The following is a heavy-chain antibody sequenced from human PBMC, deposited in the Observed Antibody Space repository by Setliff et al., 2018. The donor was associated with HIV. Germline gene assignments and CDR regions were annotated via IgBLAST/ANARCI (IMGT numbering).Heavy chain of an antibody. CDR2: ISGSGIST. V-gene: IGHV3-23*01. Sequence: PGGSLRLSCAASGFTFSNYAMRWVRQAPGKGLAWVSGISGSGISTYNADSVKGRFTISRDNSNNTLYLQMNSLRAEDTAVYYCAKDGISGGAYPPYYFDYWGHGTLVTVSS. D-gene: IGHD2-15*01. J-gene: IGHJ4*01. CDR1: GFTFSNYA. CDR3: AKDGISGGAYPPYYFDY.